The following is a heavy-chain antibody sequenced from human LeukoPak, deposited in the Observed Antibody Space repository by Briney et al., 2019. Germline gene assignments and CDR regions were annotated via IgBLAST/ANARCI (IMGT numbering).Heavy chain of an antibody. CDR3: TSPNQGRREGYNTDAFDI. V-gene: IGHV3-73*01. J-gene: IGHJ3*02. D-gene: IGHD5-24*01. CDR2: IRSKTNNYAT. CDR1: GFTFSGPA. Sequence: GGSLRLSCAASGFTFSGPAMHWVRQASGKGLEWVGRIRSKTNNYATAYAASVKGRFTISRDDSKNTAYLQMNSLKTEDTAVYYCTSPNQGRREGYNTDAFDIWGQGTMVTVSS.